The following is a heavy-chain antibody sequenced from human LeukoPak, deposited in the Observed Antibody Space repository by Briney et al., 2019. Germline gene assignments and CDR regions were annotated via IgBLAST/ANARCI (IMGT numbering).Heavy chain of an antibody. Sequence: GGSLRLSCVASRFTFSTSWMTWVRQAPGKGLEFVAGIKYDGTMESYVDSVNGRFTISRDNAKNSLYLQMNGLRADDTAVYYCARSGYTYGWDYWGQGTLVTVSS. J-gene: IGHJ4*02. V-gene: IGHV3-7*01. CDR1: RFTFSTSW. D-gene: IGHD5-18*01. CDR3: ARSGYTYGWDY. CDR2: IKYDGTME.